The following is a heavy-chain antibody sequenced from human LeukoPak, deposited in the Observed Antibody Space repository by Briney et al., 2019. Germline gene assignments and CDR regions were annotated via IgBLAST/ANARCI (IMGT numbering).Heavy chain of an antibody. CDR3: ARDSSIKGLSSD. Sequence: GGSLGLSCAASGFTLSSFWMSWVRQAPGKGLEWVANIKEDGSEKFYVDSVKGRFIISRDNAKNSLYLQMNSLRAEDAAVYYCARDSSIKGLSSDWGQGTLVTVSS. D-gene: IGHD6-6*01. J-gene: IGHJ4*02. CDR2: IKEDGSEK. V-gene: IGHV3-7*03. CDR1: GFTLSSFW.